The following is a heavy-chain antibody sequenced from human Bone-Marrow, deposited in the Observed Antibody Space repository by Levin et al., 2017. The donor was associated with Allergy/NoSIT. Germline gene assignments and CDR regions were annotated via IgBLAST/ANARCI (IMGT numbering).Heavy chain of an antibody. Sequence: GGSLRLSCAASGFPLSDYYMTWIRQAPGKGLEWISYITGDSRNIYYADSVKGRFTISRDNANNLLFLQMNSLRVEDTAVYYCARAFHNKGCDCWGQGTLVTVSS. CDR3: ARAFHNKGCDC. CDR1: GFPLSDYY. V-gene: IGHV3-11*01. CDR2: ITGDSRNI. J-gene: IGHJ4*02. D-gene: IGHD1-14*01.